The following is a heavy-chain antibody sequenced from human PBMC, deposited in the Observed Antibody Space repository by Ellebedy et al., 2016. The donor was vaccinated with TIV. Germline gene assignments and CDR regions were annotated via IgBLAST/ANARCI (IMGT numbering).Heavy chain of an antibody. CDR2: INGDGGVK. CDR3: TRDDYYDTSGPDPFDI. Sequence: GGSLRLXXAASGFTVSTNYMSWVRQAPGKGLEWVANINGDGGVKFYVHSVKGRFTISRDNAKNSLYLQMNSLKTEDTAVYYCTRDDYYDTSGPDPFDIWGQGTMVTVSS. V-gene: IGHV3-7*03. CDR1: GFTVSTNY. D-gene: IGHD3-22*01. J-gene: IGHJ3*02.